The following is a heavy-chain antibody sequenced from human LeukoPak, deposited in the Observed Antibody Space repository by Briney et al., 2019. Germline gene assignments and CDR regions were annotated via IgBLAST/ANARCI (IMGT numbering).Heavy chain of an antibody. V-gene: IGHV3-15*01. CDR1: GFAFSNAG. CDR2: IKSKTDGGTT. D-gene: IGHD3-3*01. CDR3: TTAYYDFWSGYFLDSRGY. Sequence: GGSLRLSCAASGFAFSNAGMSWVRQAPGKGLEWVGRIKSKTDGGTTDYAAPVKGRFTISRDDSKNTLYLQMNSLKTEDTAVYYCTTAYYDFWSGYFLDSRGYWGQGTLVTVSS. J-gene: IGHJ4*02.